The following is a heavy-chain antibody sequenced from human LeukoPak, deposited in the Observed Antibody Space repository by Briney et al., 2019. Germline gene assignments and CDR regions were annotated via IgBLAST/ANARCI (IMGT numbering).Heavy chain of an antibody. Sequence: PGVSLRLFCAASGFTVSSNYMSWVRQARGKGLEWVSLIYSGGSTYYADAVKGRFTISRDNSKNTLYLQMNSLRAEDTAVYYCARLDTAQVSYYYYYFMDVWGKGTTVTVSS. D-gene: IGHD5-18*01. V-gene: IGHV3-53*01. CDR3: ARLDTAQVSYYYYYFMDV. CDR2: IYSGGST. J-gene: IGHJ6*03. CDR1: GFTVSSNY.